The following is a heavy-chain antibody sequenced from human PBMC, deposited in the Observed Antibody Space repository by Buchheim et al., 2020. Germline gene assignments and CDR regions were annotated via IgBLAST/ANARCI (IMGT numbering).Heavy chain of an antibody. J-gene: IGHJ4*02. D-gene: IGHD3-16*02. V-gene: IGHV4-59*01. Sequence: QVQLQESGPGLVKPSETLSLTCTVSGGSISSYYWSWIRQPPGKGLEWIGYIYYSGSTNYNPSLKSRVTISVDTSKNPFSPKLSSVTAADTAVYYCARSSPGGVIVIGYFDYWGQGTL. CDR2: IYYSGST. CDR1: GGSISSYY. CDR3: ARSSPGGVIVIGYFDY.